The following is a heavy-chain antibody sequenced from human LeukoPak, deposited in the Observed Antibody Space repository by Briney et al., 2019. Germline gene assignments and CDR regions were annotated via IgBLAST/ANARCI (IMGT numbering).Heavy chain of an antibody. CDR3: ARGGMVRGVMTFDY. D-gene: IGHD3-10*01. CDR1: GGSISSYY. J-gene: IGHJ4*02. Sequence: PSETLSLTCTVSGGSISSYYWSWIRQPAGKGLEWIGRIYTSGSTNYNPSLKSRVTMSVDTSKNQFSLKLSSVTAADTAVYYCARGGMVRGVMTFDYWGQGTLVTVSS. CDR2: IYTSGST. V-gene: IGHV4-4*07.